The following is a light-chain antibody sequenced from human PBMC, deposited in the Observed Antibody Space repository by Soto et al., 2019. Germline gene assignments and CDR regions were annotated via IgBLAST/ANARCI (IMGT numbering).Light chain of an antibody. V-gene: IGKV1-39*01. CDR3: QHYYNYPRT. J-gene: IGKJ1*01. CDR1: QGISTY. CDR2: AAS. Sequence: DTQITQSPSSLSASVGDRVTITCLASQGISTYLNWYQQKPGKAPKLLIYAASSLQSGVPSRFSGSGSETDFTLTISWLQSEDFATYYCQHYYNYPRTCGQGTKGDI.